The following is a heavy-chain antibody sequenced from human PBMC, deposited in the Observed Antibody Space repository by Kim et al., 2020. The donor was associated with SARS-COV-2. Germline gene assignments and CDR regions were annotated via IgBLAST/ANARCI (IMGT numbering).Heavy chain of an antibody. CDR2: IKQDGSEK. J-gene: IGHJ4*02. Sequence: GGSLRLSCAASGFTFSSYWMSWVRQAPGKGLEWVANIKQDGSEKYYVDSVKGRFTISRDNAKNSLYLKMNSLRAEDTAVYYCARAMVRGYFDYWGQGNLVNLSS. CDR1: GFTFSSYW. V-gene: IGHV3-7*01. CDR3: ARAMVRGYFDY. D-gene: IGHD3-10*01.